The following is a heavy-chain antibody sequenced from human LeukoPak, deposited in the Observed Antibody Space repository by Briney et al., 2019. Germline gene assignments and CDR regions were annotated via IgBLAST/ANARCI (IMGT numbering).Heavy chain of an antibody. J-gene: IGHJ4*02. CDR3: AKDYCRDGNCPFPFLDS. CDR2: ITGAGGR. V-gene: IGHV3-23*01. CDR1: GFTLTNHG. D-gene: IGHD2-15*01. Sequence: GGSLRLSCAVSGFTLTNHGVSWVRQAPGKGLEWVSIITGAGGRYYGDSVKGRFILSRDNSKNTVYMQMSRLRAEDTATYYCAKDYCRDGNCPFPFLDSWGQGTLVTVSS.